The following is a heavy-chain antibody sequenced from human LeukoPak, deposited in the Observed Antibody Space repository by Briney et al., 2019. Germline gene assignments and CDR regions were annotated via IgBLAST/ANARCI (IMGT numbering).Heavy chain of an antibody. V-gene: IGHV1-3*01. Sequence: ASVKVSCKASGYTFTSYAMHWVRQAPGQRLEWMGWINAGNGNTKYSQKFQGRVTITRDTSASTAYMELSSLRSEDAAVYYCARDNTYYYGSGSYPDYWGQGTLVTVSS. J-gene: IGHJ4*02. CDR1: GYTFTSYA. D-gene: IGHD3-10*01. CDR3: ARDNTYYYGSGSYPDY. CDR2: INAGNGNT.